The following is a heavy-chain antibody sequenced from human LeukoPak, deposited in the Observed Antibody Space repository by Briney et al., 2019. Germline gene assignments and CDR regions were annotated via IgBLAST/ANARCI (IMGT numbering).Heavy chain of an antibody. Sequence: ASVKVSCKASGYTFTSYDINWVRQATGQGLEWMGWMNPNSGNTGYAQKFQGRVTMTRNTSISTAYMELSSLRSEDTAVYYCARGLLSSGYYYYYYYYMDVWGKGTTVTISS. CDR3: ARGLLSSGYYYYYYYYMDV. V-gene: IGHV1-8*01. J-gene: IGHJ6*03. CDR1: GYTFTSYD. CDR2: MNPNSGNT. D-gene: IGHD3-22*01.